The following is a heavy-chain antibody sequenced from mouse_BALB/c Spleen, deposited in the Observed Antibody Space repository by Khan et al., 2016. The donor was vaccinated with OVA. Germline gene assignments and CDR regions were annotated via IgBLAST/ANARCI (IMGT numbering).Heavy chain of an antibody. CDR2: ILAGGST. CDR3: ARLDDI. V-gene: IGHV2-9*02. Sequence: QVQLKQSGPGLVVPSQSLSITCTVTGFSLTSYGVHWVRQPPGKGLEWLGVILAGGSTNYNSALMSRLSISKDNSKSQVFLKMNSLQTDDTAIYYCARLDDIWGQGITLTVAS. J-gene: IGHJ2*01. D-gene: IGHD1-3*01. CDR1: GFSLTSYG.